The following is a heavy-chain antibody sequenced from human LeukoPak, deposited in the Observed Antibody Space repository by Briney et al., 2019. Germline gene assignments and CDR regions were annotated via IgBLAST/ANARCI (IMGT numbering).Heavy chain of an antibody. J-gene: IGHJ6*03. CDR1: GFTFSSYS. V-gene: IGHV3-48*01. D-gene: IGHD3-3*01. CDR2: ISSSSSTI. Sequence: GGSLRLSCAASGFTFSSYSMNWVRQAPGKWLEWVSYISSSSSTIYYADSVKGRFTISRDNAKNSLYLQMNSLRAEDTAVYYCARDRVLRFLEWLNDYYYMDVWGKGTTVTVSS. CDR3: ARDRVLRFLEWLNDYYYMDV.